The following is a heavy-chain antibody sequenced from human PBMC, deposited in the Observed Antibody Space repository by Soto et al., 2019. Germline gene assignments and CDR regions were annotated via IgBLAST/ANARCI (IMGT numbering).Heavy chain of an antibody. D-gene: IGHD3-10*01. J-gene: IGHJ5*02. V-gene: IGHV1-24*01. CDR2: FDPEDGET. Sequence: ASVKVSCKVSGYTLTELSMHWVRQAPGKGLEWMGGFDPEDGETIYAQKFQGRVTMTEDTSTDTAYMELSSLRSEDTAVYYCARDPGSGSYYGWFDPWGQGTLVTVSS. CDR3: ARDPGSGSYYGWFDP. CDR1: GYTLTELS.